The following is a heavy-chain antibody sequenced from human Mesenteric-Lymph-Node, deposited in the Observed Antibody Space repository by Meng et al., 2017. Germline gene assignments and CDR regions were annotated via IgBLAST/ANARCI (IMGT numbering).Heavy chain of an antibody. CDR3: ARRGGNYYDSSGYYFLDAFDI. CDR2: IYPGDSDT. J-gene: IGHJ3*02. Sequence: GGSLRLSCKGSGYSFTSYWIGWVRQMPGKGLEWMGIIYPGDSDTRYSPSFQGQVTISAEKSISTAYLQWSSLKASDTAMYYCARRGGNYYDSSGYYFLDAFDIWGQGTMVTVSS. CDR1: GYSFTSYW. V-gene: IGHV5-51*01. D-gene: IGHD3-22*01.